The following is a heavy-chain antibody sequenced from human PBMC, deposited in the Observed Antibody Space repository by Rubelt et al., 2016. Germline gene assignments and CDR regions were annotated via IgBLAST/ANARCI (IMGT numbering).Heavy chain of an antibody. CDR2: INHSGST. D-gene: IGHD6-13*01. J-gene: IGHJ4*02. V-gene: IGHV4-34*01. CDR3: ARHVGAAAHLDY. Sequence: QVQLQQWGAGLLKPSETLSLTCAVYGGSFSGYYWSWIRQPPGKGLEWIGEINHSGSTNYNPAIKSRVTISVDTSKIQFSLKLSSVTAADTAVYYCARHVGAAAHLDYWGQGTLVTVSS. CDR1: GGSFSGYY.